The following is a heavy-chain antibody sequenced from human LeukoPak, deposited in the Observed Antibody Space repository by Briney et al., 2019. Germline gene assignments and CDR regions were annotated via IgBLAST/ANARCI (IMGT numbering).Heavy chain of an antibody. CDR3: ARDLPGDFDWLSQSPPYYFDY. J-gene: IGHJ4*02. V-gene: IGHV1-2*06. D-gene: IGHD3-9*01. Sequence: ASVKVSCKASGYTFTGYYMHWVRQAPGQGLEWMGRINPNSGGTNYAQKLQGRVTMTTDTSTSTAYMELRSLRSDDTAVYYCARDLPGDFDWLSQSPPYYFDYWGQGTLVTVSS. CDR2: INPNSGGT. CDR1: GYTFTGYY.